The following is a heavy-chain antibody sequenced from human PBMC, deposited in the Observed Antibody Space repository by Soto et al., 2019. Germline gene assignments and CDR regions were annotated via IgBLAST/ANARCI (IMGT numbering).Heavy chain of an antibody. J-gene: IGHJ5*02. CDR2: IYYGGSI. CDR1: GGSISSGY. D-gene: IGHD4-17*01. V-gene: IGHV4-59*01. Sequence: SETLSLTCSVSGGSISSGYWTWIRQPPGKGLEWIGYIYYGGSINYNPSLKSRVIISVDTSTSTVYMELSSLRSEDTAVYYCARDPVYGDSYNWFDPWGQGTLVTVSS. CDR3: ARDPVYGDSYNWFDP.